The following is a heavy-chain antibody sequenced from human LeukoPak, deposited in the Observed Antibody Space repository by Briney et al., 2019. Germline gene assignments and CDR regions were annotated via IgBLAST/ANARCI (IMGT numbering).Heavy chain of an antibody. D-gene: IGHD1/OR15-1a*01. Sequence: PSETLSLICAVYGGSFSGYYWSWIRQPPGKGLEWIGEINHSGSTNYNPSLKSRVTISVDTSKNQFSLKLSSVTAADTAVYYCARVSRGGTSHPDYWGQGTLVTVSS. CDR2: INHSGST. V-gene: IGHV4-34*01. CDR1: GGSFSGYY. J-gene: IGHJ4*02. CDR3: ARVSRGGTSHPDY.